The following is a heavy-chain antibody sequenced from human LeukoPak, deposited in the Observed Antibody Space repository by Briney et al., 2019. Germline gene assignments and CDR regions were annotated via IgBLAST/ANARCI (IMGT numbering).Heavy chain of an antibody. CDR2: IYYSGST. CDR1: GGSISSYY. J-gene: IGHJ4*02. V-gene: IGHV4-59*08. Sequence: PSETLSLTCTVSGGSISSYYWSWIRQPPGKGLEWIGYIYYSGSTNYNPSLKSRVTISVDTSKNQFSLKLYSVTAADTAVYYCARGLSGYSYGYYFDYWGQGTLFTVSS. CDR3: ARGLSGYSYGYYFDY. D-gene: IGHD5-18*01.